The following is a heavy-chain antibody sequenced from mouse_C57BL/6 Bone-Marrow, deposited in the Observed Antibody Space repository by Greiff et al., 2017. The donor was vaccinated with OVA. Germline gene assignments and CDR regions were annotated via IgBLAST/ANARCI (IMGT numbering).Heavy chain of an antibody. CDR2: INPGSGGT. V-gene: IGHV1-54*01. CDR3: ASNYYGSSYGYFDY. J-gene: IGHJ2*01. Sequence: VKLQESGAELVRPGTSVKVSCKASGYAFTNYLIEWVKQRPGQGLEWIGVINPGSGGTNYNEKFKGKATLTADKSSSTAYMQLSSLTSEDSAVYFCASNYYGSSYGYFDYWGQGTTLTVSS. CDR1: GYAFTNYL. D-gene: IGHD1-1*01.